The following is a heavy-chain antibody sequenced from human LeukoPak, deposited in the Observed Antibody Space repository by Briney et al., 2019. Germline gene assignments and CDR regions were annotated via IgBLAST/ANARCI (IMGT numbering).Heavy chain of an antibody. CDR2: INPNSGGT. D-gene: IGHD6-19*01. Sequence: ASVKVSCKASGYTFTGYYIHWVRQAPGQGLEWMGWINPNSGGTNYAQKFQGRVTMTRDTSISTAYMELSRLRSDDTAVYYCAREGSSQWLVLGYWGQGTLVTVSS. CDR1: GYTFTGYY. V-gene: IGHV1-2*02. CDR3: AREGSSQWLVLGY. J-gene: IGHJ4*02.